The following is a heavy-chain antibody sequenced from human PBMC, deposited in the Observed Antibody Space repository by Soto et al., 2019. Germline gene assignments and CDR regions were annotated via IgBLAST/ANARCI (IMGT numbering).Heavy chain of an antibody. CDR1: GFTLNYYW. Sequence: LRLSCTASGFTLNYYWMHWVRQAPGKGLVWVSRINSDGSTTNYADSVKGRFTISRDNAKNTLYLEMNSLRAEDTAVYYCANFYSGSYSTYWGQGTLVTVSS. CDR3: ANFYSGSYSTY. CDR2: INSDGSTT. D-gene: IGHD1-26*01. J-gene: IGHJ4*02. V-gene: IGHV3-74*01.